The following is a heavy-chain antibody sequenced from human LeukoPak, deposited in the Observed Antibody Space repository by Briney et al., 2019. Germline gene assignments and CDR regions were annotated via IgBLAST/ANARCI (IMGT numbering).Heavy chain of an antibody. V-gene: IGHV4-59*01. J-gene: IGHJ4*02. CDR1: GDSISSYY. D-gene: IGHD6-6*01. CDR3: ARVAVSIAARPGAEFDY. CDR2: GHYSGST. Sequence: SETLSLTCTVSGDSISSYYWNWIRQPPGKGLEWIGYGHYSGSTNYNPSLKSRVTISVDTSKNQFSLKLSSVTAADTAVYYCARVAVSIAARPGAEFDYWGQGTLVTVSS.